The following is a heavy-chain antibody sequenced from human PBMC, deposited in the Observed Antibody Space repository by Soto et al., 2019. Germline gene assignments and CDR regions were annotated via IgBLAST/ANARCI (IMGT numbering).Heavy chain of an antibody. J-gene: IGHJ4*02. D-gene: IGHD6-6*01. V-gene: IGHV3-48*01. Sequence: PGGSLRLSCAASGFTFSSYSMNWVRQAPGKGLEWVSYISSSSTIYYADPVKGRFTISRDNAKNSLYLQMNSLRAEDTAVYYCARDLPRGSSSDYWGQGTLVTVSS. CDR3: ARDLPRGSSSDY. CDR1: GFTFSSYS. CDR2: ISSSSTI.